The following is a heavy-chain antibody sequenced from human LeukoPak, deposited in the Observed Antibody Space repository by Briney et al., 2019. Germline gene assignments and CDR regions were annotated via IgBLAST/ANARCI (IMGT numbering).Heavy chain of an antibody. CDR1: GYSISIGYY. J-gene: IGHJ4*02. D-gene: IGHD4-11*01. V-gene: IGHV4-38-2*02. CDR2: IYHSGST. CDR3: ARDRNYYFDY. Sequence: KPSETLSLTCAVSGYSISIGYYWGWIRQPPGKGLEWIGSIYHSGSTYYNPSLKSRVTISVDTSKNQFSLKLSSVTAADTAVYYCARDRNYYFDYWGQGTLVTVSS.